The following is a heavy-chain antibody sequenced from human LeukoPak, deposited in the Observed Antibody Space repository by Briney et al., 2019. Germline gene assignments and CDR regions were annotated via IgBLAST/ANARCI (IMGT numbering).Heavy chain of an antibody. CDR3: ASHYFDDAFDI. CDR2: IYYSGNT. CDR1: GGSISNYY. J-gene: IGHJ3*02. D-gene: IGHD3-10*01. V-gene: IGHV4-59*08. Sequence: SETLSLTCTVSGGSISNYYWSWVRQPPGKGLEWIGYIYYSGNTNYNPSLKSRVTISVDTSKNQFSLKLSSVTAADTAMYYCASHYFDDAFDIWGRGTMVTVSS.